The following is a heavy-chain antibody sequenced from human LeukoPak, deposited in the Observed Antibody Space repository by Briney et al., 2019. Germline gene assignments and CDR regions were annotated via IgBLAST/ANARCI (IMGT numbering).Heavy chain of an antibody. CDR2: IIPILGIA. Sequence: SVKVSCKASGGTFSSYAISWVRQAPGQGLEWMGRIIPILGIANYAQKFQGRVTITADKSTSTAYMELSSLRSEDTAVYYCARGGDWNDVWLDYWGQGTLVTVSS. CDR1: GGTFSSYA. CDR3: ARGGDWNDVWLDY. D-gene: IGHD1-1*01. J-gene: IGHJ4*02. V-gene: IGHV1-69*04.